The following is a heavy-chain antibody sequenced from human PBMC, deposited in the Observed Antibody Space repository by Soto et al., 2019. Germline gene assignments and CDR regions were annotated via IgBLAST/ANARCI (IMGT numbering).Heavy chain of an antibody. V-gene: IGHV2-5*02. D-gene: IGHD1-1*01. CDR2: IYWDDDK. CDR3: AHSLSGYNWNGGYFDY. J-gene: IGHJ4*02. CDR1: GFSLTSRPMG. Sequence: QITLKESAPTRVKPTQTLTLTCTFSGFSLTSRPMGVGWIRQPPGKALEWLAFIYWDDDKRYSPSLRSRLSITKDTSGNQVVLTTTNMDPVDTATYYCAHSLSGYNWNGGYFDYWGQGALVTVSS.